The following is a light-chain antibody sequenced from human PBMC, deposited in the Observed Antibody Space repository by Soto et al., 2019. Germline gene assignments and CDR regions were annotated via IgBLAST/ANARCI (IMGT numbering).Light chain of an antibody. J-gene: IGLJ1*01. CDR1: SRDVGAYDY. Sequence: QSALTQPASVSGSPGQSITISCTGTSRDVGAYDYVSWYQQHPGKAPKLMVYGVTNRPSGVSDRFSGSKSGNTASLTISGLQAEDEADYFCSSHSNITPYVFGTGTKLTVL. V-gene: IGLV2-14*01. CDR2: GVT. CDR3: SSHSNITPYV.